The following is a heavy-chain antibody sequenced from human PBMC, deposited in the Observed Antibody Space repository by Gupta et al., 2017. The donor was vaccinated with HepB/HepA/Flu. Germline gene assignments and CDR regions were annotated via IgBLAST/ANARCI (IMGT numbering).Heavy chain of an antibody. CDR2: INHSGST. CDR3: ARGSPDRQNLIAVAAGKYYFDY. V-gene: IGHV4-34*01. CDR1: GGSFSGYY. J-gene: IGHJ4*02. Sequence: QVQLQQWGAGLLKPSETLALTCAVYGGSFSGYYWSWIRQPPGTGLGWIGEINHSGSTNYNPSLKSRVTISVDTSKNQFSLKLSSVTAADTAVYYCARGSPDRQNLIAVAAGKYYFDYWGQGTLVTVSS. D-gene: IGHD6-19*01.